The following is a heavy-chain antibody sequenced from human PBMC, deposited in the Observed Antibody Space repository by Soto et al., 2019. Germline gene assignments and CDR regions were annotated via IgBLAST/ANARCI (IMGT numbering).Heavy chain of an antibody. CDR3: ASSLLVGYGLEGESD. D-gene: IGHD5-18*01. Sequence: QVQLVQSGAEVKKPGASVKVSCKASGYTFTSYGISWVRQTPGQGLEWMGWISDYNGNTNYAQKLQGRVTMTTDTSKSTAYMELRSLRSDDTALYYCASSLLVGYGLEGESDWGQGTLVTVSS. CDR2: ISDYNGNT. CDR1: GYTFTSYG. J-gene: IGHJ4*02. V-gene: IGHV1-18*01.